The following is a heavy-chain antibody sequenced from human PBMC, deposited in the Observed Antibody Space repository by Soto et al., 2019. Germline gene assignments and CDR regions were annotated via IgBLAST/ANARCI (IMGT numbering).Heavy chain of an antibody. D-gene: IGHD2-21*01. CDR3: AYRLYGGGLTGSYYDC. CDR2: VYWDDDK. CDR1: GFSLSTNGAG. V-gene: IGHV2-5*02. Sequence: QITLKESGPTLVKPTHTLTLSCTFSGFSLSTNGAGVGWIRQPPAKALQWLAVVYWDDDKRYSPSLKSRLTITKDTSKNQVVLTMTNMDPVDTATYSCAYRLYGGGLTGSYYDCWGPGTLVTVSS. J-gene: IGHJ4*02.